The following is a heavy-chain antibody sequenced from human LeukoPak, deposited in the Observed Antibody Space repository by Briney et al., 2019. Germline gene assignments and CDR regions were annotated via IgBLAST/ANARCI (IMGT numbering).Heavy chain of an antibody. CDR2: IYYSGST. CDR1: GYSISSGYY. CDR3: AKEPVGGKLYNWFDP. J-gene: IGHJ5*02. D-gene: IGHD4-23*01. Sequence: SETLSLTCTVSGYSISSGYYWGWIRQPPGKGLEWIGSIYYSGSTYYNPSLKSRVTTSVDTSTNQSSLKLSSVTAADTAVYYWAKEPVGGKLYNWFDPRGQGTPVTVSS. V-gene: IGHV4-38-2*02.